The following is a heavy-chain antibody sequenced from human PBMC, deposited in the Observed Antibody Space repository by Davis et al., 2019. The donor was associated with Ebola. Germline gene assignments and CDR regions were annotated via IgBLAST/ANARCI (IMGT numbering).Heavy chain of an antibody. V-gene: IGHV3-74*01. D-gene: IGHD3-3*01. CDR1: GFTFDDYG. CDR3: ARGSPYDFWSGYSNY. CDR2: INNDESST. J-gene: IGHJ4*02. Sequence: GESLKISCAASGFTFDDYGMSWVRQAPGKGLVWVSRINNDESSTSYADSVKGRFTISRDNAKNTLYLQMNSLRAEDTAVYYCARGSPYDFWSGYSNYWSQGTLVTVSS.